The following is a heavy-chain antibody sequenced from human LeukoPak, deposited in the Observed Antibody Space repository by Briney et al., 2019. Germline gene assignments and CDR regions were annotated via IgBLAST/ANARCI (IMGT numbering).Heavy chain of an antibody. V-gene: IGHV3-7*01. CDR1: GFTSSNYW. CDR3: ARGVGY. J-gene: IGHJ4*02. D-gene: IGHD1-26*01. CDR2: INQNGSEK. Sequence: GGSLRLSCAASGFTSSNYWMSWVRQAPGKGLEWVANINQNGSEKYYVDSVKGRFTISRDNAKNSLYLQMNSLRAEDTAVYYCARGVGYWGQGTLVTVSS.